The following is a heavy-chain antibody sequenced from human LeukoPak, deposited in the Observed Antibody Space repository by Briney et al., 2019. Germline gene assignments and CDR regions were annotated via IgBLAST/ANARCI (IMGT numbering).Heavy chain of an antibody. CDR1: RLTFNSNA. CDR2: ISVSGGSE. Sequence: GGSLRLSCVVSRLTFNSNAMYWVRQAPGKGLEWVSGISVSGGSEYYADSVKGRFSVSRDNSKHTVYLQMNSLRAEDTAVYFCASHAHDYDSSGYFDSWGQGALVTVSS. V-gene: IGHV3-23*01. D-gene: IGHD3-22*01. CDR3: ASHAHDYDSSGYFDS. J-gene: IGHJ4*02.